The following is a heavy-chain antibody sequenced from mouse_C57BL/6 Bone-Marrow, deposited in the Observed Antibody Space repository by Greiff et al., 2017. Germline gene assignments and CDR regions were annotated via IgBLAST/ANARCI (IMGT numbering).Heavy chain of an antibody. CDR3: ARGLRLFDY. J-gene: IGHJ2*01. V-gene: IGHV1-82*01. CDR1: GYAFSSSW. Sequence: VQLQQSGPELVKPGASVKISCKASGYAFSSSWMNWVKQRPGKGLEWIGRIYPGDGDTNYNGKFKGKATLTEDKSSSTAYMQLSSLTSEDSAVYFCARGLRLFDYWGQGTTLTVSS. D-gene: IGHD3-2*02. CDR2: IYPGDGDT.